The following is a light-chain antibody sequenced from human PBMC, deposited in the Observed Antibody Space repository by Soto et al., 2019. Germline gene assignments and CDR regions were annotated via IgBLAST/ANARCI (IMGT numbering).Light chain of an antibody. CDR3: QQYGGAPYT. CDR2: GAF. CDR1: QSVSNDY. Sequence: EIVLTQSPGTLSLSPGERATLSCRASQSVSNDYLAWYQQKPGQAPSLLIYGAFHRATGIPDRFSGTGSGTDFTLTISRLEPEDFAVYYCQQYGGAPYTFGQGTKLDI. J-gene: IGKJ2*01. V-gene: IGKV3-20*01.